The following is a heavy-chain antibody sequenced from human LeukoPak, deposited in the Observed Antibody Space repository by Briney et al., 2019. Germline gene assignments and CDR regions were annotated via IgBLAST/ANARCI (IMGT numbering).Heavy chain of an antibody. J-gene: IGHJ4*02. D-gene: IGHD3-16*01. V-gene: IGHV4-34*01. CDR1: GGSFSGYY. CDR3: ARYYDRTGFDY. CDR2: INHSGST. Sequence: SETLSLTCAVYGGSFSGYYWSWIRQPPGKGLEWIGEINHSGSTNYNPSLKSRVTISVDTSKNQFSLMLSSVTAADTAMYYCARYYDRTGFDYWGQGTLVTVS.